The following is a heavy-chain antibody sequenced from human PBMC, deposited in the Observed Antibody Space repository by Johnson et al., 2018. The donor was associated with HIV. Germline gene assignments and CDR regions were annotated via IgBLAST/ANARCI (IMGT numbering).Heavy chain of an antibody. V-gene: IGHV3-30*03. CDR1: GFTFRSYG. J-gene: IGHJ3*02. CDR3: ARDQAYSSSWEGVFDI. CDR2: ISYDGSNE. D-gene: IGHD6-13*01. Sequence: QVQLVESGGGLVQRGGSLRLSCAASGFTFRSYGVHWVRQAPGKGLEWVAVISYDGSNEYYADSLKGRFTVSRDNSKNTLYLQMNSLTADDTAVYYCARDQAYSSSWEGVFDIWGQGTRVIVSS.